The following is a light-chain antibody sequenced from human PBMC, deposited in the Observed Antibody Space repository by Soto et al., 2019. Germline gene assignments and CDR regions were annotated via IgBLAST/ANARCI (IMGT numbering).Light chain of an antibody. Sequence: EIVMTQSPATLSVSPGERATLSCRASQSVSSNLAWYQQKPGQAPGLLIYGASTRATGVPARFSGSRSGTEFTLTISSLQSEDFAVYYCQQYNNWPPGTFGQGTKVEIK. J-gene: IGKJ1*01. CDR2: GAS. V-gene: IGKV3-15*01. CDR3: QQYNNWPPGT. CDR1: QSVSSN.